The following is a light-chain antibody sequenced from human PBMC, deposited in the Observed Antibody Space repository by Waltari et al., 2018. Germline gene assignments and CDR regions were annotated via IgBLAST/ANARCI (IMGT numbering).Light chain of an antibody. Sequence: SVLTQPPSASGTPGQTVTIPCSGSSSNIGGNFVYWYQQLPGMAPQLLIYKNNQRPPGVPARFSGSRSGTSASLAISGLRADDEAEYYCAAWDDNLTGPLFGGGTKVTVL. CDR2: KNN. J-gene: IGLJ3*02. V-gene: IGLV1-47*01. CDR1: SSNIGGNF. CDR3: AAWDDNLTGPL.